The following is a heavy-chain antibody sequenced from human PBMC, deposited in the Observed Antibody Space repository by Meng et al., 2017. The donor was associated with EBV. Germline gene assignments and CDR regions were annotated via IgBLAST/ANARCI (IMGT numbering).Heavy chain of an antibody. CDR2: IIPIFGTA. Sequence: QVRLWRSWAEVKKPGSSVKVSCKSSGGTFSSYAISWVRQAPGQGLEWMGGIIPIFGTANYAQKFQGRVTITADKSTSTAYMELSSLRSEDTAVYYCARAEIAAAGRLDYWGQGTLVTVSS. D-gene: IGHD6-13*01. V-gene: IGHV1-69*06. CDR3: ARAEIAAAGRLDY. CDR1: GGTFSSYA. J-gene: IGHJ4*02.